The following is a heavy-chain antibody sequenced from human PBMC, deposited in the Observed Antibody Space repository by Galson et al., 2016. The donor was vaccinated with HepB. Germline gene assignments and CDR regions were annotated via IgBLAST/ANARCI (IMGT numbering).Heavy chain of an antibody. Sequence: SLRLSCATSGFTFSNAWMSWARQAPGKGLEWVGRITSKGDGVTTEYAAPVKGRFTISRDDSKNTLFLQMDSLKTDDTALYYCTTAFAYSGYDVIFDYWGQGTLVTVSS. V-gene: IGHV3-15*01. CDR2: ITSKGDGVTT. CDR3: TTAFAYSGYDVIFDY. J-gene: IGHJ4*02. D-gene: IGHD5-12*01. CDR1: GFTFSNAW.